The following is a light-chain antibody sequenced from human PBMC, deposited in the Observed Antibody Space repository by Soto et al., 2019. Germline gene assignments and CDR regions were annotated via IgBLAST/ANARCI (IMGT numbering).Light chain of an antibody. CDR1: QSVSSNY. CDR3: QQYGSSPRT. J-gene: IGKJ1*01. CDR2: GSS. V-gene: IGKV3-20*01. Sequence: EIVLTQSPGTLSLSPGERATLSCRASQSVSSNYLAWYQQKPRQAPRLLIYGSSSRATGIPDRFSGSGSATDFPITISRLEPEDFAVYYCQQYGSSPRTFGQGTRVEIK.